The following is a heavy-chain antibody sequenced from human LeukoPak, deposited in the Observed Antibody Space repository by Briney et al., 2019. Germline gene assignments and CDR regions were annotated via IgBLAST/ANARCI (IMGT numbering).Heavy chain of an antibody. CDR1: GGSISSGGYY. CDR3: ARGGESLRLGELSPFAAFDI. V-gene: IGHV4-31*03. J-gene: IGHJ3*02. Sequence: KASQTLSLTCTVSGGSISSGGYYWSWIRQHPGKGLEWIGYIYYSGSTYYNPSLKSRVTISVDTSKNQFSLKLSSVTAADTAVYYCARGGESLRLGELSPFAAFDIWGQGTIVTVSS. D-gene: IGHD3-16*02. CDR2: IYYSGST.